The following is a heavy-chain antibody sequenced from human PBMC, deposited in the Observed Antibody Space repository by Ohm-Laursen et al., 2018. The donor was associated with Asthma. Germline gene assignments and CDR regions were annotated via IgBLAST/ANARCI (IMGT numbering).Heavy chain of an antibody. Sequence: GASVKVSCNASGYTFTSYAMHWVRQAPGQRLEWMGWINAGNGNTKYSQKFQGRVTITRDTSASTAYMELSSLRSEDTAVYYCARAYGDYFYYYGMDVWGQGTTVTVSS. CDR1: GYTFTSYA. CDR3: ARAYGDYFYYYGMDV. D-gene: IGHD4-17*01. J-gene: IGHJ6*02. CDR2: INAGNGNT. V-gene: IGHV1-3*01.